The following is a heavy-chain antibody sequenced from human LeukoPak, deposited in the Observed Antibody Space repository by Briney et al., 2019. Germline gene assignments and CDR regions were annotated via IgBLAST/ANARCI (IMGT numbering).Heavy chain of an antibody. J-gene: IGHJ6*03. CDR3: ARGGGVGYYYYYMDV. D-gene: IGHD1-26*01. CDR1: GGSISSYY. CDR2: IYYSGST. V-gene: IGHV4-59*01. Sequence: SETLSLTCAVSGGSISSYYWSWIRQPPGKGLEWIGYIYYSGSTNYNPSLRSRVTISVDTSKNQFSLKLSSVTAADTAVYYCARGGGVGYYYYYMDVWGKGTTVTISS.